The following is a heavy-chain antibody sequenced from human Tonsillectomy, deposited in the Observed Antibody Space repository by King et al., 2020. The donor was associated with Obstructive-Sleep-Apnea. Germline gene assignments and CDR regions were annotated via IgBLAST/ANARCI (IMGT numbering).Heavy chain of an antibody. Sequence: QLQESGPGLVKPSETLSLTCTVSVGSIISYYWSWIRQPPGKGLEWIGYIYYSGSTKYNPSLKNRVTISVDTSNNQFSLKLSSVTAADTAVYYCARHTTDYDVLTGYSYHFDSWGQGTLVTVSS. D-gene: IGHD3-9*01. CDR2: IYYSGST. V-gene: IGHV4-59*08. CDR3: ARHTTDYDVLTGYSYHFDS. CDR1: VGSIISYY. J-gene: IGHJ4*02.